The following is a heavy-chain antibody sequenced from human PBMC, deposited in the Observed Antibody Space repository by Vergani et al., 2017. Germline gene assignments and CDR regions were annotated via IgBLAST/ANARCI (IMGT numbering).Heavy chain of an antibody. V-gene: IGHV4-59*01. J-gene: IGHJ5*02. Sequence: QVQLQESSPGLVKPSQTLSLTCSVSGGSMSGYYWSWIRQPPGKELEWIGYMYHSGSTNYNPSLETRVTISGDTSKNQFSLKLNSVTAADTAVYYCGRVADFYGLGSRLLDLWGQGILVTVSS. D-gene: IGHD3-10*01. CDR2: MYHSGST. CDR1: GGSMSGYY. CDR3: GRVADFYGLGSRLLDL.